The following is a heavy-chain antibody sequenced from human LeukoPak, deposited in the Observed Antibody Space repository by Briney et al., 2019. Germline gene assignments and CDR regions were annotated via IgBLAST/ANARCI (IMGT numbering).Heavy chain of an antibody. Sequence: PGGSLRLSCAASGFTFDDYAMHWVRQAPGKGLEWVSGISWNSGSIGYADSVKGRFTISRDNAKNSLYLQMNSLRAEDTAVYYCARAWSGSYTLGYWGQGTLVTVSS. V-gene: IGHV3-9*01. J-gene: IGHJ4*02. CDR2: ISWNSGSI. CDR1: GFTFDDYA. D-gene: IGHD1-26*01. CDR3: ARAWSGSYTLGY.